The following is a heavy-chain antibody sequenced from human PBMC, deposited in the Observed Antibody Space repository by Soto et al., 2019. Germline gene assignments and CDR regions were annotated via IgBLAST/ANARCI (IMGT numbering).Heavy chain of an antibody. CDR1: GGSFSGYY. Sequence: SETLSLTCAVYGGSFSGYYWSWIRQPPGKGLEWIGEINHSGSTNYNPSLKSRVTISVDTSKNQFSLKLSSVTAADTAVYYCASPLVKRYSSSWYSRGRLDYWGQGTLVTVSS. CDR2: INHSGST. V-gene: IGHV4-34*01. D-gene: IGHD6-13*01. CDR3: ASPLVKRYSSSWYSRGRLDY. J-gene: IGHJ4*02.